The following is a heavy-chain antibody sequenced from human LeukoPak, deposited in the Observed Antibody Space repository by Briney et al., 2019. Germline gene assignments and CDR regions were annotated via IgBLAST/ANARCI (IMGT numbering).Heavy chain of an antibody. Sequence: GGSLRLSCAASGFTFSDHAMAWVRQAPGKGLKWVATITGNGDSKFYADSVKGRFTISRDNAKNSLYLQMNSLRAEDTALYHCARGEIGGNDYWGQGTLVTVSS. D-gene: IGHD4-23*01. CDR3: ARGEIGGNDY. J-gene: IGHJ4*02. V-gene: IGHV3-20*01. CDR2: ITGNGDSK. CDR1: GFTFSDHA.